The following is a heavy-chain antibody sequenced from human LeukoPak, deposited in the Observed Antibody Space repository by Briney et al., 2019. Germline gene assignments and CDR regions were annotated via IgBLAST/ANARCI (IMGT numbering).Heavy chain of an antibody. D-gene: IGHD2-15*01. V-gene: IGHV3-7*01. CDR2: IKQDGSEK. CDR3: ARARRYLGYCSGGSCYGYFDY. J-gene: IGHJ4*02. CDR1: GFTYSSYW. Sequence: GGSLRLSCAASGFTYSSYWISWVRQAPGKGLEWVANIKQDGSEKYYVDSVKGRFTISRDNAKNSLYLQMNSLRAEDTAVYYCARARRYLGYCSGGSCYGYFDYWGQGTLVTVSS.